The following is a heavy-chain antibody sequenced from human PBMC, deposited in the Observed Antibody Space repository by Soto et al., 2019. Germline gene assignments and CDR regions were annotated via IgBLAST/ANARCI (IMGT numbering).Heavy chain of an antibody. CDR1: EFTFNTFW. Sequence: GGSLRLSCAASEFTFNTFWMSWVRQSPGKGLEWVANIKHDGSETYYADSVKGRFTISRDNAKNSLFLQMNTLRTEDTAVYYCAREFATHCSGSTGYPYAYWGHGALVTGSS. D-gene: IGHD2-15*01. V-gene: IGHV3-7*03. J-gene: IGHJ4*01. CDR3: AREFATHCSGSTGYPYAY. CDR2: IKHDGSET.